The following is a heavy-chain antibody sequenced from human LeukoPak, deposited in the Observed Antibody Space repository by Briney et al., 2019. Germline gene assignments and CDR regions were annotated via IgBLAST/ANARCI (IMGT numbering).Heavy chain of an antibody. V-gene: IGHV3-7*01. CDR1: GFTFSSYW. Sequence: GGSLRLSCAASGFTFSSYWMSWVRQAPGKGLEWVANIKQDGSEKYYVDSVKGRFTISRDNAKNSLYLQMNSLRAEDTAVYYCARDLTMVRGVKVYWGQGTLVTVSS. CDR2: IKQDGSEK. CDR3: ARDLTMVRGVKVY. J-gene: IGHJ4*02. D-gene: IGHD3-10*01.